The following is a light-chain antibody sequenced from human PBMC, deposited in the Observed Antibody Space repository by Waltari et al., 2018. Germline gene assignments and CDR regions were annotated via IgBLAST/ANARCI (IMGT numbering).Light chain of an antibody. Sequence: DIQITQSPSSLSASVGDRVPITCRASQGINNYLSWYQQKSGKAPTALMYGASTLHGGVPSKFSGSGSGTEFTLTISSLQPEDFATYYCLQYYSYPRTFGQGTKVEIK. CDR2: GAS. J-gene: IGKJ1*01. V-gene: IGKV1-16*02. CDR3: LQYYSYPRT. CDR1: QGINNY.